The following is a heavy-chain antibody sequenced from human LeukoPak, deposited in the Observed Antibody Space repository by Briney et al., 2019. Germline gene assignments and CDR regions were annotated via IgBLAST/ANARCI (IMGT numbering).Heavy chain of an antibody. D-gene: IGHD3-16*02. CDR1: GFTFNSFA. Sequence: GGSLRLSCAASGFTFNSFAMSWVRQAPEKGLEWVSSISGSDGSSHYADFVKGRFTISRDNSKNTLHLQMNSLRAEDTAVYYCAKSLGVGGYTRYKGFDQWGQGTLVTVSS. J-gene: IGHJ4*02. V-gene: IGHV3-23*01. CDR2: ISGSDGSS. CDR3: AKSLGVGGYTRYKGFDQ.